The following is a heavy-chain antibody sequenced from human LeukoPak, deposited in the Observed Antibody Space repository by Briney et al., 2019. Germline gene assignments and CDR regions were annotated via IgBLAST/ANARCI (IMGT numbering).Heavy chain of an antibody. J-gene: IGHJ4*02. CDR2: ISGSGGST. CDR1: GFTFSSYA. CDR3: AKGREPYYDSSAIDY. D-gene: IGHD3-22*01. V-gene: IGHV3-23*01. Sequence: QPGGSLRLSCAASGFTFSSYAMSWVRQAPGKGLEWVSAISGSGGSTYYADSVKGRFTISRDNSKNTLYLQVNSLRAEDTAVYYCAKGREPYYDSSAIDYWGQGTLVTVSS.